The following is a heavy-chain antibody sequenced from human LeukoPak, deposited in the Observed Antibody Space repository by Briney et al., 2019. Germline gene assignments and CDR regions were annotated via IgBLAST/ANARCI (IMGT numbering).Heavy chain of an antibody. CDR3: ARTGEKNYFDY. CDR2: IIPIFGTA. Sequence: WASVKVSCKASGGTFSSYAISWVRQAPGQGLEWMGGIIPIFGTANYAQKLQGRVTITADESTSTAYMELSSLRSEDTAVYYCARTGEKNYFDYWGQGTLVTVSS. J-gene: IGHJ4*02. D-gene: IGHD7-27*01. V-gene: IGHV1-69*13. CDR1: GGTFSSYA.